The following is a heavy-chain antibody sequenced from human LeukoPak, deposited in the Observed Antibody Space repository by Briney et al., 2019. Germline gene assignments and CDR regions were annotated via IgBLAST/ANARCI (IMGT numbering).Heavy chain of an antibody. CDR1: GYSISSGYY. CDR3: AAGIAVAGTSRANWFDP. V-gene: IGHV4-38-2*02. D-gene: IGHD6-19*01. J-gene: IGHJ5*02. CDR2: IYHSGST. Sequence: PSETLSLTCTVSGYSISSGYYWGWIRPPPGKGLEWIGSIYHSGSTYYNLSLKSRVTISVDTSKNQFSLKLSSVTAADTAVYYCAAGIAVAGTSRANWFDPWGQGTLVTVSS.